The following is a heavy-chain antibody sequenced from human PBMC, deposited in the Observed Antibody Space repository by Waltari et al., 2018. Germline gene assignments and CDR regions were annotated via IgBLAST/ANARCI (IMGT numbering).Heavy chain of an antibody. V-gene: IGHV4-34*01. CDR2: INHSGST. CDR1: GGSFSGYY. D-gene: IGHD2-15*01. CDR3: ARGAPATPGLYYYYYMDV. J-gene: IGHJ6*03. Sequence: QVQLQQWGAGLLKPSETLSLTCAVYGGSFSGYYWSWIRQPPGKGLEWIGEINHSGSTNYNPSLKSRVTISVDTSKNQFSLKLSSVTAADTAVYYWARGAPATPGLYYYYYMDVWGKGTTVTISS.